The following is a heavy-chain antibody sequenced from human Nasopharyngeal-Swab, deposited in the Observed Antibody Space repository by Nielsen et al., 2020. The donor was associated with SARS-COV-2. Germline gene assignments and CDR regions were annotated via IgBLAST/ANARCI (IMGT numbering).Heavy chain of an antibody. Sequence: SETLSLTCTVSGGSISSSSYYWGWIRQPPGKGPEWIGSIYYSGSTYYNPSLKSRVTISVDTSKNQFSLKLSSVTAADTAVYYCASEGQLVPFDYWGQGTLVTVSS. CDR3: ASEGQLVPFDY. D-gene: IGHD6-13*01. CDR2: IYYSGST. CDR1: GGSISSSSYY. V-gene: IGHV4-39*01. J-gene: IGHJ4*02.